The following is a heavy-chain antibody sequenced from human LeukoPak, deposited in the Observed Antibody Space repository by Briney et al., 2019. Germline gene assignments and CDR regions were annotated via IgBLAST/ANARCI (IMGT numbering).Heavy chain of an antibody. CDR2: ISGSGAST. V-gene: IGHV3-23*01. D-gene: IGHD5-12*01. CDR1: GFTFSGHG. Sequence: QPGGTLRLSCVASGFTFSGHGMSWVRQAPGKGLEWVSTISGSGASTYYADSVKGLFTISRDNSKNTLYLQMNSLRVEDTAVYYCAKASWVGSYYFDYWGQGTLVTVSS. CDR3: AKASWVGSYYFDY. J-gene: IGHJ4*02.